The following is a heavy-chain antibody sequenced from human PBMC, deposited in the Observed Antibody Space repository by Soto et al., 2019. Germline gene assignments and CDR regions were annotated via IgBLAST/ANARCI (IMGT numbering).Heavy chain of an antibody. CDR2: ISAYNGNT. CDR3: ARVWYDGNSGAFDI. D-gene: IGHD3-10*01. V-gene: IGHV1-18*01. J-gene: IGHJ3*02. Sequence: ASVKVSCKASGYNFILHGISLVRQAPGQGLEWMGWISAYNGNTNYAQNFQDRVTMTTDPSTSTVNMELRSLRSDDTAVYYCARVWYDGNSGAFDIWGQGTKVTVSS. CDR1: GYNFILHG.